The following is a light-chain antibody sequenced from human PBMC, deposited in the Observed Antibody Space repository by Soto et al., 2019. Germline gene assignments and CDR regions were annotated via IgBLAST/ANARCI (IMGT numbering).Light chain of an antibody. CDR3: SSYAGRNNVI. CDR2: EVT. J-gene: IGLJ2*01. CDR1: SSDVGGYNY. Sequence: QSALTQPPSASGSPGQSVTISCTGTSSDVGGYNYVSWYQQHPGKAPKLIIYEVTKRPSGVPDRFSGSKSGNTASLTVSGLQADDEGDYYCSSYAGRNNVIFGGGTKVTVL. V-gene: IGLV2-8*01.